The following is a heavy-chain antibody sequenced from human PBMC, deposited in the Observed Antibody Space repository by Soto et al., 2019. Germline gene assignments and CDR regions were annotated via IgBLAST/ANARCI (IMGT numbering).Heavy chain of an antibody. J-gene: IGHJ4*02. Sequence: SETLSLTCAVYGGSFSGYYWSWIRQPPGKGLEWIGEINHSGSTNYNPSLKSRVTISVDTSKNQFSLKLSSVTAADTAVYYCASNHRHYYDSTLDYWGQGTLVTVSS. V-gene: IGHV4-34*01. CDR2: INHSGST. CDR1: GGSFSGYY. CDR3: ASNHRHYYDSTLDY. D-gene: IGHD3-22*01.